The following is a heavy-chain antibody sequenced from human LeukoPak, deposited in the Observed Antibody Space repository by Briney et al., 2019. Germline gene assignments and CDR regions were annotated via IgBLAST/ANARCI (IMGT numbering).Heavy chain of an antibody. CDR3: ARDRRNGGDYILDAFDI. D-gene: IGHD4-17*01. J-gene: IGHJ3*02. Sequence: PSETLSLTCSVSGVSISSYYWSWIRQPPGKGLAWIGYIYYSGSTNYNPSLKSRVTISVDTSKNQFSLKLSSVTAADTAVYYCARDRRNGGDYILDAFDIWGQGTMVTVSS. CDR1: GVSISSYY. V-gene: IGHV4-59*01. CDR2: IYYSGST.